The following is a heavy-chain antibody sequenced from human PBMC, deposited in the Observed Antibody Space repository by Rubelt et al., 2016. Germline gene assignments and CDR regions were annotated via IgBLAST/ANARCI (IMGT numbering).Heavy chain of an antibody. V-gene: IGHV1-18*01. CDR1: GYTFTSYG. Sequence: QVQLVQSGAEVKKPGASVKVSCKASGYTFTSYGISWVRQAPGQGLEWMGWISAYNGNTNYAQKLQGRCTRTTDTSTSTAYMELRSLRSDDTAVYYCARDPLPVRGVIMTPTHWGQGTLVTVSS. D-gene: IGHD3-10*01. CDR2: ISAYNGNT. J-gene: IGHJ4*02. CDR3: ARDPLPVRGVIMTPTH.